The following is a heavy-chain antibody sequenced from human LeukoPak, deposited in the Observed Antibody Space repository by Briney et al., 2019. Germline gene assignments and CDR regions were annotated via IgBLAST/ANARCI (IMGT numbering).Heavy chain of an antibody. V-gene: IGHV1-46*01. Sequence: ASVKVSCKAFGYTFTSNYMHWVRQALGQGPEWMGVISPSGGSTTYAQKFQGRVTLTRDMSTSTDYLELSSLRSEDTAIYYCARDNSVGDNAWWFDPWGQGTLVTVSS. J-gene: IGHJ5*02. CDR2: ISPSGGST. CDR3: ARDNSVGDNAWWFDP. CDR1: GYTFTSNY. D-gene: IGHD1-26*01.